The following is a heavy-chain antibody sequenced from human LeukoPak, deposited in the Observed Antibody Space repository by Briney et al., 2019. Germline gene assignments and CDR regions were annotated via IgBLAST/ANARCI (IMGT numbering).Heavy chain of an antibody. J-gene: IGHJ4*02. D-gene: IGHD1-26*01. CDR2: IRSKAYGGTT. CDR3: TSYSGSYPYYFDY. V-gene: IGHV3-49*04. CDR1: GVTFGDYA. Sequence: GGSLRLSCTASGVTFGDYAMSWGRQAPGKGLEWVGFIRSKAYGGTTEYAASVKGRFTISRDDSKSIAYLQMNSLKTEDTAVYYCTSYSGSYPYYFDYWGQGTLVTVSS.